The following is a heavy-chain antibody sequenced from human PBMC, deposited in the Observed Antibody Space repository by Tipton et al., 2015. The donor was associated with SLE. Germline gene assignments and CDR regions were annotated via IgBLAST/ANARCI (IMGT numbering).Heavy chain of an antibody. D-gene: IGHD3-22*01. J-gene: IGHJ3*02. V-gene: IGHV4-59*01. CDR2: IYYSGST. Sequence: LRLSCTVSGGSISSYYWSWIRQPPGKGLEWIGYIYYSGSTNYNPSLKSRVTISVDTSKNQFSLKLSSVTAADTAVYYCARTDTMIVVVTPHAAFDIWGQGTMVTVSS. CDR1: GGSISSYY. CDR3: ARTDTMIVVVTPHAAFDI.